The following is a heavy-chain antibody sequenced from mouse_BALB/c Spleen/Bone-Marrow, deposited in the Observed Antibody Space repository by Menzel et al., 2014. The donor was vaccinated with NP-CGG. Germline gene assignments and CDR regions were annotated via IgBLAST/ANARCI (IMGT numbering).Heavy chain of an antibody. CDR3: ARWEYYAMDY. V-gene: IGHV14-3*02. J-gene: IGHJ4*01. CDR1: GFNIKDTY. CDR2: IDPANGNT. Sequence: EVQLQESGAELVEPGASVKLSCTASGFNIKDTYMHWVKQRPEQGLEWIGRIDPANGNTKYDPKFQGKATITADTSSNTVYLQLSSLTSEDTAVYYCARWEYYAMDYWGQGTSVTVSS. D-gene: IGHD4-1*01.